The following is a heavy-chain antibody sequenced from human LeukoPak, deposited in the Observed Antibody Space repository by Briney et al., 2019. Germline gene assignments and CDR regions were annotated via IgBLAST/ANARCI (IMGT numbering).Heavy chain of an antibody. Sequence: GGSLRLSCAASGFTFSGHWMTWVRQAPGKGLQWVASIRQDGSVKYYVDSVQGRFIVSRDNAMNSLYLQMNSLRAEDTAVYYCARWSHDSFGYYWISSWGQGTLVTVSS. CDR1: GFTFSGHW. J-gene: IGHJ5*02. CDR2: IRQDGSVK. V-gene: IGHV3-7*01. D-gene: IGHD3-22*01. CDR3: ARWSHDSFGYYWISS.